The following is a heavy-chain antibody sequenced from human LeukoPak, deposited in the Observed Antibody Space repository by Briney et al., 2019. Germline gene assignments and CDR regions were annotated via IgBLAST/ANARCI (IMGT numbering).Heavy chain of an antibody. J-gene: IGHJ4*02. D-gene: IGHD3-10*01. CDR3: ARTYYYGSGVDY. Sequence: SETLSLTCTDSGGSISSYYWSWIRQPPGKGLEWIGYIYYSGSTNYNPSLKSRVTISVDTSKNQFSLKLSSVTAADTAVYYCARTYYYGSGVDYWGQGTLVTVSS. V-gene: IGHV4-59*08. CDR1: GGSISSYY. CDR2: IYYSGST.